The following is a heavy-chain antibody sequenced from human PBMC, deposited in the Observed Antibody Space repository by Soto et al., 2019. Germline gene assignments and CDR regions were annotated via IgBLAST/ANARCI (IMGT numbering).Heavy chain of an antibody. CDR3: VKSRGGNNLDFFD. J-gene: IGHJ4*02. CDR2: VRGNGDPP. V-gene: IGHV3-64D*06. D-gene: IGHD5-12*01. Sequence: HPGGSLRLSCSASGFTFSSYAMHWVRQAPGKGLEYVSGVRGNGDPPFYADSVKGRFTISRDNSKNTLYLQMSSLSADDTAVYYCVKSRGGNNLDFFDWGQGALVTVSS. CDR1: GFTFSSYA.